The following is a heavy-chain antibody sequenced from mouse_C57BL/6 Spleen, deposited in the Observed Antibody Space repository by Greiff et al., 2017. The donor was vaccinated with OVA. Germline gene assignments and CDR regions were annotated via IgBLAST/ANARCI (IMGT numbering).Heavy chain of an antibody. CDR3: ARSGWDGAWFAY. CDR1: GYTFTDYN. J-gene: IGHJ3*01. D-gene: IGHD4-1*01. Sequence: VQLQQSGPELVKPGASVKMSCKASGYTFTDYNMHWVKQSHGKSLEWIGYINPNNGGTCYNQKFKGKATLTVNNSSSTAYMELRSLTSEDSAVYCCARSGWDGAWFAYWGQGTLVTVSA. CDR2: INPNNGGT. V-gene: IGHV1-22*01.